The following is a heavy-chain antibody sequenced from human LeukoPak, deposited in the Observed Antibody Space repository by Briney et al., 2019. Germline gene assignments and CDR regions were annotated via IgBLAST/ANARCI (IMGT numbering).Heavy chain of an antibody. V-gene: IGHV4-39*02. CDR3: AREPSEPIFGVVIRANWFDP. CDR1: GDSISSNTHF. J-gene: IGHJ5*02. CDR2: IYYSGST. D-gene: IGHD3-3*01. Sequence: SETLSLTCTVSGDSISSNTHFWGWIRQPPGKGLEWIGTIYYSGSTYYNPSLKSRVTISVDTSKNQFSLKLSSVTAADTALFYCAREPSEPIFGVVIRANWFDPWGQGTLVTVSS.